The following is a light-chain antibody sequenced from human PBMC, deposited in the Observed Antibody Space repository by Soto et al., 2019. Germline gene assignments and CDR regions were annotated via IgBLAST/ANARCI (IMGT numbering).Light chain of an antibody. CDR3: QQYHNWPPIT. Sequence: EIVMTQSPATLSVSPRERATLSCRASQSISTNLAWYQQKPGQAPMLLIYGASTRATGIPARFSGSGSGTEFTLTISSLQSEDFAVYYCQQYHNWPPITFGQGTRLEIK. CDR2: GAS. V-gene: IGKV3D-15*01. CDR1: QSISTN. J-gene: IGKJ5*01.